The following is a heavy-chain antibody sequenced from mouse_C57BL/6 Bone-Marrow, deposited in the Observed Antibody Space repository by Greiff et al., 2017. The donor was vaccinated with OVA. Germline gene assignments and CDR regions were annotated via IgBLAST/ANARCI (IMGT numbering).Heavy chain of an antibody. V-gene: IGHV1-55*01. CDR2: IYPGSGST. CDR3: AAYYYGSILYYFDY. D-gene: IGHD1-1*01. CDR1: GYTFTSYW. Sequence: QVQLKQPGAELVKPGASVKMSCKASGYTFTSYWITWVKQRPGQGLEWIGDIYPGSGSTNYNEKFKSKATLTVDTSSSTAYMQLSSLTSEDSAVYYCAAYYYGSILYYFDYWGQGTTLTVSA. J-gene: IGHJ2*01.